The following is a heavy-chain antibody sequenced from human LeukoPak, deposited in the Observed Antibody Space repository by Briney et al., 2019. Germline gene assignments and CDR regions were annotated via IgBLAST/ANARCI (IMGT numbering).Heavy chain of an antibody. CDR2: ISGSGGST. V-gene: IGHV3-23*01. D-gene: IGHD1-26*01. CDR1: GFTFSNYA. Sequence: GGSLRLSCAASGFTFSNYAMSWVRQAPGKGLEWVSGISGSGGSTYYADSVKGRFTISRDNSKNTLYLQTNSLTDEDTTVYYCAKKWGVGTTTLDYFDYWGQGTLVTVSS. J-gene: IGHJ4*02. CDR3: AKKWGVGTTTLDYFDY.